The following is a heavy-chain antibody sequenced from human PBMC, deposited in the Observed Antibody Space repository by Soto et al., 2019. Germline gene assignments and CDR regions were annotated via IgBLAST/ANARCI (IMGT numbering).Heavy chain of an antibody. CDR1: GFTFSKFW. CDR2: IKHDGSQS. J-gene: IGHJ5*02. Sequence: DVQLEESGGGLVQPGGSLRLSCITSGFTFSKFWMSWVRQAPGKGLEWVANIKHDGSQSYYEDSVKGRFTISRDNAKNSLYLQVNSLRVDDTAVYFCARLLLYSTSGRGWFVPRGQGTLVTVSS. CDR3: ARLLLYSTSGRGWFVP. D-gene: IGHD2-2*02. V-gene: IGHV3-7*03.